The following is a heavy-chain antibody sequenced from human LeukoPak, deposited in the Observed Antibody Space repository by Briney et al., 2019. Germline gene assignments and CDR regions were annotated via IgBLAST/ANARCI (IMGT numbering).Heavy chain of an antibody. CDR3: ARTREEMAPFDAFDI. J-gene: IGHJ3*02. D-gene: IGHD5-24*01. CDR1: GYTFTGYY. V-gene: IGHV1-2*02. Sequence: ASVKVSCKASGYTFTGYYMHWVRQAPGQGLEWMGWINPNSGDTNYAQKFQGRVTMIRDTSISTAYMELSRLRSDDTAVYYCARTREEMAPFDAFDIWGQGTMVTVSS. CDR2: INPNSGDT.